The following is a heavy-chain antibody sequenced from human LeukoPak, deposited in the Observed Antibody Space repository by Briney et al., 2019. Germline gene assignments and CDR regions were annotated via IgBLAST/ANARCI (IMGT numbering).Heavy chain of an antibody. CDR2: INHSGST. J-gene: IGHJ4*02. CDR3: ARGQSRYYDSSGYYTFDY. CDR1: GGSFSGYY. V-gene: IGHV4-34*01. Sequence: SETLSLTCAVYGGSFSGYYWSWIRQPPGKGLEWIGEINHSGSTNYNPSLKSRVTISVDTSKNQFSLKLSSVTAADTAVYYCARGQSRYYDSSGYYTFDYWGQGTLVTVSS. D-gene: IGHD3-22*01.